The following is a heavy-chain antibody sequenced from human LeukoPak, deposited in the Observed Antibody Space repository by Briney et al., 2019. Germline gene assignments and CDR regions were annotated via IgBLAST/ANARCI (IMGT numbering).Heavy chain of an antibody. Sequence: GASVKVSCKASGYTFTGYYMHWVRQAPGQGLEWMGWINPNSGGTNYAQKFQGRVTMTRDTSISTAYMELSSLRSEDTAVYYCATDHPMPGDVGGYWGQGTLVTVSS. D-gene: IGHD7-27*01. CDR3: ATDHPMPGDVGGY. V-gene: IGHV1-2*02. J-gene: IGHJ4*02. CDR2: INPNSGGT. CDR1: GYTFTGYY.